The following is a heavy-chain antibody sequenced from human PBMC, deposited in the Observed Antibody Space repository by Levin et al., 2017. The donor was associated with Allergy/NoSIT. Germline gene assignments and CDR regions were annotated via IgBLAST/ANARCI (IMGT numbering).Heavy chain of an antibody. Sequence: GGSLRLSCVASGFTFSSYAMSWVRQAPGKGLEWVSTFSGSGTSTYYADSVKGRFTISRDISKNTLYLQMNSLRAEDTAVYFCAKVSPYETKGWFDPWGQGTLVTVYS. CDR1: GFTFSSYA. J-gene: IGHJ5*02. CDR3: AKVSPYETKGWFDP. V-gene: IGHV3-23*01. D-gene: IGHD3-22*01. CDR2: FSGSGTST.